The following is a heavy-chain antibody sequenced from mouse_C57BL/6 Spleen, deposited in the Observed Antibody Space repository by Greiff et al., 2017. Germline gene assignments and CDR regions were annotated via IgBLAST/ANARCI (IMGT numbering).Heavy chain of an antibody. D-gene: IGHD1-1*01. V-gene: IGHV1-72*01. CDR1: GYTFTSYW. Sequence: QVQLQQSGAELVKPGASVKLSCKASGYTFTSYWMHWVKQRPGRGLEWIGRIDPNSGSTQYNEQFKSKATLPVDKPSSTAYMQLRGLTSEDSAVDYCAREGGVVGAMDYWGQGTSVTVSS. CDR3: AREGGVVGAMDY. CDR2: IDPNSGST. J-gene: IGHJ4*01.